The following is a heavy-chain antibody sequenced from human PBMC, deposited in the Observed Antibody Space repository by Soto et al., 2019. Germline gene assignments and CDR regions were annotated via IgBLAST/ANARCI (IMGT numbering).Heavy chain of an antibody. Sequence: HPGXSLRLSCAASGFTFSSYDMQWVHQATGKGLEWVSAIGIASDTYYPGSVKGRFTISRENAKNSLYLQMNSLRAGDTAVYYCARSPPGGYHYYYGMDVWGQGTTVTVSS. D-gene: IGHD3-22*01. CDR1: GFTFSSYD. CDR2: IGIASDT. CDR3: ARSPPGGYHYYYGMDV. J-gene: IGHJ6*02. V-gene: IGHV3-13*04.